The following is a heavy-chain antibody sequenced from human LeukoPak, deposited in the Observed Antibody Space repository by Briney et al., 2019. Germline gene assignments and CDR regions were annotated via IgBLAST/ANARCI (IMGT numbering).Heavy chain of an antibody. CDR3: AKDGGLYCGGDCYHQY. J-gene: IGHJ4*02. CDR1: GFTFSSYA. V-gene: IGHV3-23*01. CDR2: VSGSGGST. D-gene: IGHD2-21*02. Sequence: GGSLRPSCAASGFTFSSYAMSWVRQAPGKGLEWVSTVSGSGGSTYYADSVKGRFTISRDNSKNTLYLQMNSLRAEDTALYYCAKDGGLYCGGDCYHQYWGQGTLVTVSS.